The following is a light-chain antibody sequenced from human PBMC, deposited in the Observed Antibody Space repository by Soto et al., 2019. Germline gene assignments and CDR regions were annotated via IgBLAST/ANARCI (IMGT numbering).Light chain of an antibody. V-gene: IGKV3D-15*01. Sequence: EIVLTQSPATLSRSPGETATLSVMASQSVRSHLAWFQQKPGQAPRLLMYGVSTRATGMPARFSGSGSGTEFTLTISSLQPDDFATYYCQQYNSYSPWTFGQGTKVDIK. CDR2: GVS. J-gene: IGKJ1*01. CDR3: QQYNSYSPWT. CDR1: QSVRSH.